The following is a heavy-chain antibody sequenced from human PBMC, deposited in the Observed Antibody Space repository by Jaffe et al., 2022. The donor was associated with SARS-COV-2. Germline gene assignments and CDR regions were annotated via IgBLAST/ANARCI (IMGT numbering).Heavy chain of an antibody. Sequence: QLQLQESGPGLVKPSETLSLTCTVSGGSISSSSYYWGWIRQPPGKGLEWIGSIYYSGSTYYNPSLKSRVTISVDTSKNQFSLKLSSVTAADTAVYYCARSRYDYGGNSYYFDYWGQGTLVTVSS. J-gene: IGHJ4*02. CDR2: IYYSGST. D-gene: IGHD4-17*01. CDR3: ARSRYDYGGNSYYFDY. CDR1: GGSISSSSYY. V-gene: IGHV4-39*01.